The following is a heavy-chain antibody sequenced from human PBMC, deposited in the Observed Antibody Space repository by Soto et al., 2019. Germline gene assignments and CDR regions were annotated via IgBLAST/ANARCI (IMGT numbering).Heavy chain of an antibody. CDR2: ISSNGGST. V-gene: IGHV3-64D*06. J-gene: IGHJ5*02. D-gene: IGHD6-13*01. CDR1: GFTFSSYA. Sequence: PGGSLRLSCSASGFTFSSYAIHWVRQAPGKGLEYVSAISSNGGSTYYADSVKGRFTISRDNSKNTLYLQMSSLRAEDTAVYYCVKDRIAAAGTGAVRGWFDPWGQGTLVTVSS. CDR3: VKDRIAAAGTGAVRGWFDP.